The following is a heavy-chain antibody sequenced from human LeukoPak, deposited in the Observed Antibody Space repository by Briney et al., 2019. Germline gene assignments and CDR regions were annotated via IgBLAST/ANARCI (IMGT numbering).Heavy chain of an antibody. V-gene: IGHV4-34*01. J-gene: IGHJ4*02. Sequence: ASETLSLTCAVYGGSFRGYYWSWIRQPPGRGLEWIGEINHSGSTNYNPSLKSRVTISVDTSKNQFSLKLSSVTAADTAVYYCAKGLGYCSSTSCPHFDYWGQGTLVTVSS. CDR3: AKGLGYCSSTSCPHFDY. D-gene: IGHD2-2*01. CDR1: GGSFRGYY. CDR2: INHSGST.